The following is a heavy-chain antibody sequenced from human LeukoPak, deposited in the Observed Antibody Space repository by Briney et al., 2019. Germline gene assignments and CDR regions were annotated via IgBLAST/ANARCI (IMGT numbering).Heavy chain of an antibody. CDR2: IYPGDSDT. CDR3: ARSSAPGIAVSPFDF. D-gene: IGHD6-19*01. CDR1: GYRFTDYW. V-gene: IGHV5-51*01. Sequence: GESLKISCKGFGYRFTDYWIGWVRQVPGKGPEWMGIIYPGDSDTRYSPSLQGQVTISADKSISTAYLQWSSLKASDTAIFYCARSSAPGIAVSPFDFWGQGTLVTVSS. J-gene: IGHJ4*02.